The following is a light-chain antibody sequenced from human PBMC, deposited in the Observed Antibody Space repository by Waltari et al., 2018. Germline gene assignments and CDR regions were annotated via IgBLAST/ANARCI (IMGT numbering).Light chain of an antibody. CDR3: SSYATSDTA. J-gene: IGLJ3*02. Sequence: QSALTQPASVSGSPGRSLTISCTGTGSDIADYNYVSWYHQHPGRAPNLIISDVSERPSGVSTRCSVSKSGNTASLTMSGLQPEDEADYYCSSYATSDTAFGGGTRVTVL. CDR2: DVS. CDR1: GSDIADYNY. V-gene: IGLV2-14*03.